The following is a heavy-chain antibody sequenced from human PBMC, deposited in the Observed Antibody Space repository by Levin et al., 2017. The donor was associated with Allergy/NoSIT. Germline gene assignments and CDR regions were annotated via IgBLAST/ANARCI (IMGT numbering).Heavy chain of an antibody. V-gene: IGHV4-34*01. Sequence: PSETLSLTCAVQGGSFNDFYWSWIRRSPEKGLEWIGEIHDGGITNLNPSLKSRVTLSTDTSKSQFSLNLSSVTAADMGVYFCARGRRRSVTGRTNYFDPWGQGTLVTVAS. CDR2: IHDGGIT. CDR3: ARGRRRSVTGRTNYFDP. D-gene: IGHD1-26*01. CDR1: GGSFNDFY. J-gene: IGHJ5*02.